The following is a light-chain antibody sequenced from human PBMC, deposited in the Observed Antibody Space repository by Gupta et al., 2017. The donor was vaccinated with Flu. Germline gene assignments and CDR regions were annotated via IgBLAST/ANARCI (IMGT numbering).Light chain of an antibody. Sequence: PFSLSASVGDRVTIACRASQSVFRNLNWYQQKPGIAPRLLIYAASTLQTGVSSRFTGSGSGTDFTLTITNLQPEDFATYSCQQTYDYPWTFGQGTKVEFK. J-gene: IGKJ1*01. V-gene: IGKV1-39*01. CDR2: AAS. CDR3: QQTYDYPWT. CDR1: QSVFRN.